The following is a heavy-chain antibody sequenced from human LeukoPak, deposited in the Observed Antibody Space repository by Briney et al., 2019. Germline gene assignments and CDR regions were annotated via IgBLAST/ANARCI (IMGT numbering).Heavy chain of an antibody. J-gene: IGHJ4*02. CDR3: ASQYYAYYDSSGYYIDY. CDR2: IYPGDSDT. V-gene: IGHV5-51*01. Sequence: GESLKISCKGSGYSFTSYWIGWVRQMPGKGLEWMGIIYPGDSDTRYSPSFQGQVTISADKSISTAYLQWSSLKASDTAMYYCASQYYAYYDSSGYYIDYWGQGTLVTVSS. CDR1: GYSFTSYW. D-gene: IGHD3-22*01.